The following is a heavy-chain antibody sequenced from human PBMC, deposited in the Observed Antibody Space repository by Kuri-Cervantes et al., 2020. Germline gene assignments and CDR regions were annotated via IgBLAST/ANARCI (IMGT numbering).Heavy chain of an antibody. Sequence: GESLKISCAASGLTVSSNYMSWVRQAPGKGLEWVSVIYCCGSTYYADSVKGRFTISRDDSKNTLYLQMNSLKTEDTAVYYCATDYYYDTSGTYDYWGQGTLVTVSS. V-gene: IGHV3-53*01. J-gene: IGHJ4*02. CDR2: IYCCGST. CDR3: ATDYYYDTSGTYDY. D-gene: IGHD3-22*01. CDR1: GLTVSSNY.